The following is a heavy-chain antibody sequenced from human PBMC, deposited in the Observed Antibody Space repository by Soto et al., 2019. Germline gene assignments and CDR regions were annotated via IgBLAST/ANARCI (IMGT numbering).Heavy chain of an antibody. CDR2: ISWDSRSV. V-gene: IGHV3-9*01. CDR1: GFTFSTYT. J-gene: IGHJ3*02. D-gene: IGHD6-6*01. Sequence: GGSLRLSCEAFGFTFSTYTMNWVRQAPGKGLEWVSGISWDSRSVAYADSVKGRFTISRDNAENSLHLQMNSLRAEDTAVYYCAKDSIRRSFSRSSTRARDAFDIWGQGTMVTVSS. CDR3: AKDSIRRSFSRSSTRARDAFDI.